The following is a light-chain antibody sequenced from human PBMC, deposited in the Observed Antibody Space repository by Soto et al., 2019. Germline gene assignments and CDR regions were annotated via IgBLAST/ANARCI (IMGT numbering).Light chain of an antibody. V-gene: IGKV3-15*01. CDR2: GAS. CDR3: QQYNPRTWT. J-gene: IGKJ1*01. Sequence: EIVLTKSPATLSLSPGERATLSCRASQSVSSYLAWYQQKPGQAPRLLIYGASTRATGIPARFSGSGSGTEFTLTISSLQSEDFAVYYCQQYNPRTWTFGQGTKVDIK. CDR1: QSVSSY.